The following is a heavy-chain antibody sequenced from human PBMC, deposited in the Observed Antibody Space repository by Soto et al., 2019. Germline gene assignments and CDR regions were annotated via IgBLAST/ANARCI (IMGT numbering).Heavy chain of an antibody. CDR3: ATAKLLLPWLFDY. CDR1: GFTVSSNY. CDR2: IYSGGST. V-gene: IGHV3-66*01. Sequence: EVQLVESGGGLVQPGGSLRLSCAASGFTVSSNYMSWVRQAPGKGLEWVSVIYSGGSTYYADSVKGRFIISRDDSKNTLFLQMNSLRAEDTDVYYCATAKLLLPWLFDYWGQGTLVTVSS. J-gene: IGHJ4*02. D-gene: IGHD2-15*01.